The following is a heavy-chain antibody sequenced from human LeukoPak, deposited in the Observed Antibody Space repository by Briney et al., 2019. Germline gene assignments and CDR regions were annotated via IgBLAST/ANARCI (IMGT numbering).Heavy chain of an antibody. D-gene: IGHD3-22*01. V-gene: IGHV1-46*01. CDR2: INPSGGST. CDR1: GYTFTSYY. J-gene: IGHJ4*02. CDR3: ASAYYYDSSGYYRDPGFGY. Sequence: ASVKVSCKASGYTFTSYYMHWVRQAPGQGLGWMGIINPSGGSTSYAQKFQGRVTMTRDTSTSTVYMELSSLRSEDTAVYYCASAYYYDSSGYYRDPGFGYWGQGTLVTVSS.